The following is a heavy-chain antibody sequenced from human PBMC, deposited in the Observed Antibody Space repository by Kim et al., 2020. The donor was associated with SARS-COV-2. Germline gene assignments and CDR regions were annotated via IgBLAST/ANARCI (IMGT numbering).Heavy chain of an antibody. D-gene: IGHD3-16*02. CDR3: ARDGDYDYVWGSYRPIDY. CDR1: GFTLSSYS. CDR2: ISSTSNTI. V-gene: IGHV3-48*02. Sequence: GGSLRLSCAASGFTLSSYSMNWVRQAPGKGLEWVSYISSTSNTIYYADSVKGRFTISRDNAKNSLYLQMNSLRDEDTAVYYCARDGDYDYVWGSYRPIDYWGQGTLVTVSS. J-gene: IGHJ4*02.